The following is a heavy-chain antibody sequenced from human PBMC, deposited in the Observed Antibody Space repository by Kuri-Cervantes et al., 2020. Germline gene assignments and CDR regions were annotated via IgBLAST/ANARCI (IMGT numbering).Heavy chain of an antibody. J-gene: IGHJ4*02. CDR2: INPSNGNT. CDR1: GYTFTGYY. V-gene: IGHV1-8*02. CDR3: ARGGEEGDLVGLIRDY. D-gene: IGHD1-26*01. Sequence: ASVKVSCKASGYTFTGYYMHWVRQAPGQGLEWMGWINPSNGNTGYAQKFQGRLTMTRDTSITTAYMELTSLRPEDTAVYYCARGGEEGDLVGLIRDYWGQGTLVTVSS.